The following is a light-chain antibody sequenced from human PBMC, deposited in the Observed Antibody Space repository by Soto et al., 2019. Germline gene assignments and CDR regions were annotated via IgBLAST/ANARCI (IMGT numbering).Light chain of an antibody. V-gene: IGLV2-14*02. J-gene: IGLJ1*01. CDR3: SSYASSTTPYV. CDR1: SSDVGSYNL. CDR2: EGS. Sequence: QSVLTQPASVSGSPGQSITIYCTGTSSDVGSYNLVSWYQQHPGKAPKLMIYEGSKRPSGVSNRFSGSKSGNTASLTISGLQAEDEADYYCSSYASSTTPYVFGTGTKLTVL.